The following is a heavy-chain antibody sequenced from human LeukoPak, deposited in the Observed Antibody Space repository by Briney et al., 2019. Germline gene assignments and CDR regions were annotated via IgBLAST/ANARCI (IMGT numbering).Heavy chain of an antibody. J-gene: IGHJ4*02. CDR2: IIPILGIA. Sequence: GASVKASCKASGGTFSSYAISWVRQAPGQGLEWMGRIIPILGIANYAQKFQGRVTITADKSTSTAYMELSSLRSEDTAVYYCARVGITMVRGVITRGYYFDYWGRGTLVTVSS. V-gene: IGHV1-69*04. CDR1: GGTFSSYA. D-gene: IGHD3-10*01. CDR3: ARVGITMVRGVITRGYYFDY.